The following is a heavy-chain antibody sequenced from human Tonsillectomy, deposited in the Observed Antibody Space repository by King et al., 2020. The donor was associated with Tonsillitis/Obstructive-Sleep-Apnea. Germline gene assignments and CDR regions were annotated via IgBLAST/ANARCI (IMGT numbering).Heavy chain of an antibody. CDR1: GFTFSNYW. CDR3: ARAQYSSWDY. V-gene: IGHV3-7*03. CDR2: VKQDGSEK. D-gene: IGHD6-13*01. Sequence: VQLVESGGGLVQPGGSLRLSCAASGFTFSNYWMSWVRQAPGKGLEWVANVKQDGSEKYCVDYVKGRFTISRDNAKNSLYLQMNSLRAADTAVYYCARAQYSSWDYWGQGTLVTVSS. J-gene: IGHJ4*02.